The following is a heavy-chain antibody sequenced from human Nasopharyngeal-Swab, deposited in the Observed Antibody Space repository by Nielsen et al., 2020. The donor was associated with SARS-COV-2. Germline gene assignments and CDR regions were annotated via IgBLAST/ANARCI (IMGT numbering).Heavy chain of an antibody. Sequence: ASVKVSCKASGYTFTSYGISWVRQAPGQGLEGMGWISAYNGNTNYAQKLQGRVTMTTDTSTSTAYMELRSLRSDDTAVYDCERDGGFGELVAYYYYYMDVWGKGTTVTVSS. J-gene: IGHJ6*03. CDR2: ISAYNGNT. CDR1: GYTFTSYG. CDR3: ERDGGFGELVAYYYYYMDV. D-gene: IGHD3-10*01. V-gene: IGHV1-18*04.